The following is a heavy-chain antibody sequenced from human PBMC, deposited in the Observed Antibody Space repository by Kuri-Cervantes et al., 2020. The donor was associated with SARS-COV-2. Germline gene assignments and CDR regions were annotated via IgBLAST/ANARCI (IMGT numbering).Heavy chain of an antibody. CDR3: ASVPYGSGSYAYYFDY. CDR2: IHHAVGT. D-gene: IGHD3-10*01. V-gene: IGHV4-34*01. J-gene: IGHJ4*02. Sequence: GSLRLSCAVYGGSVSGYYWSWIRQPPGKGLEWIGEIHHAVGTFYTPSLRSRVTISVDTSKDQFSLKLSSVTAADTAVYYCASVPYGSGSYAYYFDYWGQGTLVTVSS. CDR1: GGSVSGYY.